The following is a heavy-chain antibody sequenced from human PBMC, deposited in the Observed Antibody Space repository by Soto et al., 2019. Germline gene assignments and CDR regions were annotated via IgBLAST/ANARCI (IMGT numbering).Heavy chain of an antibody. Sequence: PSETLSLTCTVSGGSISTSDYYWGWVRPPTGKGLDWIGNIYYSGTTYYNPSINSRVTISADTSKYQLYLNLNSVTDADASVYYCAAIVVPASRNTVFDFWGPGPLVTVSS. CDR2: IYYSGTT. D-gene: IGHD2-21*02. J-gene: IGHJ4*02. CDR3: AAIVVPASRNTVFDF. CDR1: GGSISTSDYY. V-gene: IGHV4-39*01.